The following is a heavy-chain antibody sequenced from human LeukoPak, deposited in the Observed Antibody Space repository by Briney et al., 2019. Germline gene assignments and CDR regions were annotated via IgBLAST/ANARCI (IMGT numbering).Heavy chain of an antibody. V-gene: IGHV1-18*01. D-gene: IGHD3-10*01. CDR1: DYTFTNYG. Sequence: GASVKVSCKASDYTFTNYGTNWVRQAPGQGLEWMGWISAYNGYTKYAQKFQDRVTMTTDTSTSTAYMELRSLRSDDTAVYYCARLVSYFGSGSYYSDYWGQGTLVTVAS. J-gene: IGHJ4*02. CDR3: ARLVSYFGSGSYYSDY. CDR2: ISAYNGYT.